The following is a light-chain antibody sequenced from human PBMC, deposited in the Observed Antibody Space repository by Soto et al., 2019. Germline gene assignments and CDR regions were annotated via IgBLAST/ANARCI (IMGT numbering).Light chain of an antibody. CDR2: LEGSGSY. CDR1: SGHSTYI. Sequence: QSVLAQSSSASASLGSSVKLTCTLSSGHSTYIIAWHQQQPGKAPRYFMNLEGSGSYNKGSGVPDRFSGSSSGADRYLTISNLQFEDEADYYCETWDTNTRVFGTGTKLTVL. CDR3: ETWDTNTRV. J-gene: IGLJ1*01. V-gene: IGLV4-60*02.